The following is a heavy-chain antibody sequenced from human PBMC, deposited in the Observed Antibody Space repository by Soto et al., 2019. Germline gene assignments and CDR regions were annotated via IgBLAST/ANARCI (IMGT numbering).Heavy chain of an antibody. D-gene: IGHD3-22*01. Sequence: QVQLVQSGAEVKKPGSSVNVSCKASGGTFSSYIINWVRQAPGQGLELMGRIIPILGIAKYAQKFQGRSTINADKSTSRASMALSRLRYEGTAVYYCATGLHCDSVSLDDYWGQGTLVTVSS. CDR1: GGTFSSYI. CDR2: IIPILGIA. V-gene: IGHV1-69*02. CDR3: ATGLHCDSVSLDDY. J-gene: IGHJ4*02.